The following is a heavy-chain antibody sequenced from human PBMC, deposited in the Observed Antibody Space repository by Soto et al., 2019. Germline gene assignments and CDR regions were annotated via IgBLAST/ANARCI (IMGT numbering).Heavy chain of an antibody. CDR3: ARYPPGIAASVGGG. CDR1: GFTVSNNY. D-gene: IGHD6-13*01. Sequence: EVQLVESGGGLIQPGGSLRLSCAASGFTVSNNYMRWVRQAPGKGLEWVSLIYSGGSTHYADSVKGRFTISRDNSKNTLYLQMNSLRVEETAVYYCARYPPGIAASVGGGWGQGTLVTVSS. J-gene: IGHJ4*02. CDR2: IYSGGST. V-gene: IGHV3-53*01.